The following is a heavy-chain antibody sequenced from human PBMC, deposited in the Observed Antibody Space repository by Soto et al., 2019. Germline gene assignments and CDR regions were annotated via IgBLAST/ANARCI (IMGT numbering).Heavy chain of an antibody. CDR2: IYYSGST. CDR1: GSSISPFY. J-gene: IGHJ5*02. CDR3: ARSAAADLNWFDP. V-gene: IGHV4-59*01. Sequence: SETLSLTCTVSGSSISPFYWSWIRQPPGKGLEWIGYIYYSGSTNYNPSLKSRVTISVDTSKNQFSLKLSSVTAADTAVYYCARSAAADLNWFDPWGQGTLVTVSS. D-gene: IGHD6-13*01.